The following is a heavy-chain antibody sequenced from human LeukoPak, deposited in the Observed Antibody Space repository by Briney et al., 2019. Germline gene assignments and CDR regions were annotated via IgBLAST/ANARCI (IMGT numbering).Heavy chain of an antibody. D-gene: IGHD3-22*01. CDR3: ASRLDIYYDSSGLDY. V-gene: IGHV3-74*01. Sequence: GGSLRLSCAASGFTFSTNAMSWVRQAPGKGLVWVSRINSDGSSTSYADSVKGRFTISRDNAKNTLYLQMNSLRAEDTAVYYCASRLDIYYDSSGLDYWGQGTLVTVSS. J-gene: IGHJ4*02. CDR1: GFTFSTNA. CDR2: INSDGSST.